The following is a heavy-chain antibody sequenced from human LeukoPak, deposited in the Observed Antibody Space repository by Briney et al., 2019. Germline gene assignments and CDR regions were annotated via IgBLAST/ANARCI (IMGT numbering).Heavy chain of an antibody. Sequence: SETLSLTCTVSGGSISSYYWSWIRQPPGKGLEWIGYIYYSGSTNYNPSLKRRVSRSVDTSKNQFSLKLSSVTAADTAVYYWERGGERDGPARTDQVLQHWGQGTLVTVSS. J-gene: IGHJ1*01. CDR3: ERGGERDGPARTDQVLQH. CDR2: IYYSGST. CDR1: GGSISSYY. D-gene: IGHD5-24*01. V-gene: IGHV4-59*01.